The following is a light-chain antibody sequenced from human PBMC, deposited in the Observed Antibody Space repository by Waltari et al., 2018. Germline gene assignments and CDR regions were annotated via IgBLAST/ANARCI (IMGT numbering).Light chain of an antibody. Sequence: DIQMTQSPSSLSASVGDRVTITCRANQDISRFLAWFQQKPGNAPKSLSYAATRLQGGVPSKFSGSGSGTEFTLTISSLQPEDFATYYCQQYKSFPRSFGGGTRVELK. V-gene: IGKV1-16*02. CDR2: AAT. CDR1: QDISRF. J-gene: IGKJ4*01. CDR3: QQYKSFPRS.